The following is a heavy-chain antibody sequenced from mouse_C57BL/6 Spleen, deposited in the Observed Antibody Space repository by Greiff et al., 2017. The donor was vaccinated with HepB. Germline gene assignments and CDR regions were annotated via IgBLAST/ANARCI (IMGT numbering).Heavy chain of an antibody. CDR1: GYTFTSYW. Sequence: QVQLQQPGTELVKPGASVKLSCKASGYTFTSYWMHWVKQRPGQGLEWIGNINPSNGGTNYNEKFMSKATLTVDKSSSTAYMQRSSLTSEDSVVYYGARDGKGNWYCDGWGTGTTATVPS. CDR3: ARDGKGNWYCDG. V-gene: IGHV1-53*01. J-gene: IGHJ1*03. CDR2: INPSNGGT.